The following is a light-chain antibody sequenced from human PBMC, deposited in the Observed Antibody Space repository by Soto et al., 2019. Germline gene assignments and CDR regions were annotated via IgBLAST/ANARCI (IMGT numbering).Light chain of an antibody. J-gene: IGKJ3*01. CDR1: QSVSSSY. CDR2: GAS. CDR3: QQYGEGLT. Sequence: EIVLTQSPGTLSLSPGERATLSCRASQSVSSSYLAWYQQKPGQAPRLLIYGASSRATGIPDRFSGSGSGTDFTLTISRLEPEDFAVYYCQQYGEGLTFGPGTKVDIK. V-gene: IGKV3-20*01.